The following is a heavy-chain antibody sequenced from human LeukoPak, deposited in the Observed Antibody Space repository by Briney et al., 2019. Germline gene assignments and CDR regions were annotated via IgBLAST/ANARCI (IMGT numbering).Heavy chain of an antibody. CDR3: ADSCGGDCLDPYSDAFDI. J-gene: IGHJ3*02. V-gene: IGHV4-38-2*02. D-gene: IGHD2-21*02. Sequence: SETLSLTCTVSGYSISSGYYWGWIRQPPGKGLEWIGSIYHSGSTYYNPSLKSRVTISVDTSKNQFSLKLSSVTAADTAVYYCADSCGGDCLDPYSDAFDIWGQGTMVTVSS. CDR2: IYHSGST. CDR1: GYSISSGYY.